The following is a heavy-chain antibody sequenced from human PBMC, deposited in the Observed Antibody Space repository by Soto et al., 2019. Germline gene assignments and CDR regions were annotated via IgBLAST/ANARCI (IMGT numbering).Heavy chain of an antibody. CDR3: ASGIQLWLRRINNGYSG. D-gene: IGHD5-18*01. Sequence: QVQLVQSGAEVKKPESSVKVSCKAPGGTFSTYAISWVRQAPGQGLEWMGGIIPMFGTANYAQRFQDRVMXTXXESTNTVYMELSSLRSEDTAVYFCASGIQLWLRRINNGYSGWGQGTLVTVSS. V-gene: IGHV1-69*05. J-gene: IGHJ4*02. CDR2: IIPMFGTA. CDR1: GGTFSTYA.